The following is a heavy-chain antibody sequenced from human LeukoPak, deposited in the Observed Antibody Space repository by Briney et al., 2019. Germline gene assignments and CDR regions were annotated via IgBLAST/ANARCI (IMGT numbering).Heavy chain of an antibody. V-gene: IGHV1-69*13. CDR2: IIPIFGIA. CDR3: ARVYYDSSGTGFFDI. Sequence: ASVKVSCKASGGTFSSYAISWVRQAPGQGLEWMGRIIPIFGIANYAQKFQGRVTITADESTSTAYMELSSLRSEDTAVYYCARVYYDSSGTGFFDIWGQGTMVTVSS. D-gene: IGHD3-22*01. J-gene: IGHJ3*02. CDR1: GGTFSSYA.